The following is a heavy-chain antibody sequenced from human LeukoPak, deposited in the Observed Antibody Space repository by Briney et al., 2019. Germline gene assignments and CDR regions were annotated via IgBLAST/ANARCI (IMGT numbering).Heavy chain of an antibody. CDR3: ARGSRFGVVISWFDP. V-gene: IGHV4-59*01. D-gene: IGHD3-3*01. Sequence: SETLSLTCTVSGSMYNYYWSWIRQPPGKGLEWIGYIHYNGITNYNPSLKSRVTISVDTSKNQFSLKLSSVTAADTAVYYCARGSRFGVVISWFDPWGQGTLVTVSS. J-gene: IGHJ5*02. CDR2: IHYNGIT. CDR1: GSMYNYY.